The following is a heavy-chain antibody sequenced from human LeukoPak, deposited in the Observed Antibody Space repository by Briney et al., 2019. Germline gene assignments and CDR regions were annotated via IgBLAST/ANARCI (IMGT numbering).Heavy chain of an antibody. CDR2: ISSNGGST. Sequence: GGSLRLSCAASGFTFSSYAMHWVRQAPGKGLEYVSAISSNGGSTYYANSVKGRFTISRDNSKNTLYLQMGSLRAEDVAVYYCARAQRGYSYGDYWGQGTLVTVSS. CDR3: ARAQRGYSYGDY. J-gene: IGHJ4*02. D-gene: IGHD5-18*01. V-gene: IGHV3-64*01. CDR1: GFTFSSYA.